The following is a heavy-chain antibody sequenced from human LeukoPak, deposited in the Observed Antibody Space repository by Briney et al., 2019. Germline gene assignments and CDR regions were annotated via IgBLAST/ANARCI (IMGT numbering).Heavy chain of an antibody. CDR3: ARSPCTSASCPRRNVFDI. D-gene: IGHD2-2*01. CDR2: MYNSGST. V-gene: IGHV4-4*08. J-gene: IGHJ3*02. CDR1: GSSISNYY. Sequence: SETLSLTCTVSGSSISNYYWSWIRQPPGKGLEWIGYMYNSGSTNYNPSLESRVTISGDMSKNQFSLKLSSVTAADTAVYYCARSPCTSASCPRRNVFDIWGQGTMVTVSS.